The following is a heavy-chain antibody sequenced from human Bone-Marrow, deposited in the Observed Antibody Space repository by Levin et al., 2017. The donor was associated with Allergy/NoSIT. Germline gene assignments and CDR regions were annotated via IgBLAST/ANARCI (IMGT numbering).Heavy chain of an antibody. V-gene: IGHV3-23*01. CDR2: ISGSGGST. D-gene: IGHD3-9*01. J-gene: IGHJ4*02. Sequence: GESLKISCAASGFTFSSYAMSWVRQAPGKGLEWVSAISGSGGSTYYADSVKGRFTISRDNSKNTLYLQMNSLRAEDTAVYYCAKVGAYYDILTGYYGVYWGQGTLVTVSS. CDR3: AKVGAYYDILTGYYGVY. CDR1: GFTFSSYA.